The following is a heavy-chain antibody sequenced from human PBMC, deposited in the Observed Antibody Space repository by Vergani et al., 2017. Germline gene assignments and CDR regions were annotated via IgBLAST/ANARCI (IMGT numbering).Heavy chain of an antibody. CDR1: GFSFRGHG. D-gene: IGHD6-13*01. CDR2: ISYDGDRR. V-gene: IGHV3-30*18. J-gene: IGHJ2*01. CDR3: AKHQQQLPIYWYFDL. Sequence: QVQLVESGGGVVQPGRSLTLSCVASGFSFRGHGMHWVRQAPGKGLEWVAMISYDGDRRDYGDFAKGRFTISRDSSKTVYLQMNSLRAEDTAVYYCAKHQQQLPIYWYFDLWGRGTLVTVSS.